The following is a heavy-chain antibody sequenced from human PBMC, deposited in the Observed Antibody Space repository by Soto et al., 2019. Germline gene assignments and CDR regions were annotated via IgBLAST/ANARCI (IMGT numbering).Heavy chain of an antibody. CDR2: ISWNSGSI. V-gene: IGHV3-9*01. CDR3: AKEYLAVAGSTAEYFQH. D-gene: IGHD6-19*01. CDR1: GFTFDDYA. J-gene: IGHJ1*01. Sequence: GGSLRLSCAASGFTFDDYAMHWVRQAPGKGLEWVSGISWNSGSIGYADSVKGRFTISRDNAKNSLYLQMNSLRAEDTALYYCAKEYLAVAGSTAEYFQHWGQGTLVTVSS.